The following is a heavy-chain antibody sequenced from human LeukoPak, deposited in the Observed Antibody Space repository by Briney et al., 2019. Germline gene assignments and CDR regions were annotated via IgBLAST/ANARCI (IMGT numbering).Heavy chain of an antibody. D-gene: IGHD3-10*01. CDR2: IRSGGSDK. V-gene: IGHV3-30*02. J-gene: IGHJ4*02. CDR3: ARVRYGSDY. CDR1: GFSFRSYG. Sequence: GGSLRLSCAASGFSFRSYGMHWVRQAPGKGPEWVAFIRSGGSDKYYADSVKGRFTISRDNSKNTLYLQMNSLRAEDTAVYYCARVRYGSDYWGQGTLVTVSS.